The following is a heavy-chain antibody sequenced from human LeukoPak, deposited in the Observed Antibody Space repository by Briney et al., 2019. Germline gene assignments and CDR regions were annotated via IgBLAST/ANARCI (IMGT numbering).Heavy chain of an antibody. V-gene: IGHV3-33*01. CDR2: IWNDGNNK. CDR1: GFTFSNCG. D-gene: IGHD2-21*02. CDR3: ARDGSLVTATVIDY. J-gene: IGHJ4*02. Sequence: GGSLRLSCAASGFTFSNCGMHWVRQAPGKGLEWVAFIWNDGNNKYYADSVKGRFTISRDDSKNTLYLQMDSLRAEDTAVYYCARDGSLVTATVIDYWGQGTLVTVSS.